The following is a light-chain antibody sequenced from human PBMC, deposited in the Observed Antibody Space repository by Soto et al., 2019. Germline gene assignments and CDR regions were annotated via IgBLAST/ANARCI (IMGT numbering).Light chain of an antibody. J-gene: IGKJ1*01. CDR3: HQRQSWPRT. Sequence: EIFLTQPPATLFRFPGARVPLSSRPSRVVIPRLAWYQQKPGQAPRLPIYLASNRAAGVPARFSGSGSGTDFTLTISDVEPEDFAVYYCHQRQSWPRTFGQGTKVDIK. V-gene: IGKV3-11*01. CDR1: RVVIPR. CDR2: LAS.